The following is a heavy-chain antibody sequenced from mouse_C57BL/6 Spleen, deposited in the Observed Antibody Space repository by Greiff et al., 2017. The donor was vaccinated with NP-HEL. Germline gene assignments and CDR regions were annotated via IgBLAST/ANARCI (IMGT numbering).Heavy chain of an antibody. CDR2: INPGSGGT. Sequence: VKLQESGAELVRPGTSVKVSCKASGYAFTNYLIEWVKQRPGQGLEWIGVINPGSGGTNYNEKFKGKATLTADKSSSTAYMQLSSLTSEDSAVYFCAGGNYGSYWYFDVWGTGTTVTVSS. J-gene: IGHJ1*03. V-gene: IGHV1-54*01. CDR3: AGGNYGSYWYFDV. CDR1: GYAFTNYL. D-gene: IGHD1-1*01.